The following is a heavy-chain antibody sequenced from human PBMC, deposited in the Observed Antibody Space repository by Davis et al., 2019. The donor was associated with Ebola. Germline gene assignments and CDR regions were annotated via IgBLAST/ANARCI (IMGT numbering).Heavy chain of an antibody. CDR1: GGSISSSSYY. J-gene: IGHJ5*02. CDR3: ARHWVFGVVIAATDNWFDP. CDR2: IYYSGST. D-gene: IGHD3-3*01. Sequence: MPSETLSLTCTVSGGSISSSSYYWGWIRQPPGKGLEWIGSIYYSGSTYYNPSLKSRVTISVDTSKNQFSLKLSSVTAADTAVYYCARHWVFGVVIAATDNWFDPWGQGTLVTVSS. V-gene: IGHV4-39*01.